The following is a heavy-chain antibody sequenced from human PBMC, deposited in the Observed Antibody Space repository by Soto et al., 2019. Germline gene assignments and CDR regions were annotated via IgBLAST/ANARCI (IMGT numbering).Heavy chain of an antibody. V-gene: IGHV4-31*03. CDR3: ASTGQGSGYSYALGWFDP. CDR2: IYYSGST. J-gene: IGHJ5*02. Sequence: QVQLQESGPGLVKPSQTLSLTCTVSGGSISSGGYYWSWIRQHPGKGLEWIGYIYYSGSTYYNPSLKSRVTISVDTSTNQYSLKLSSVTAAETAVYYWASTGQGSGYSYALGWFDPWGQGTLVTVSS. D-gene: IGHD5-18*01. CDR1: GGSISSGGYY.